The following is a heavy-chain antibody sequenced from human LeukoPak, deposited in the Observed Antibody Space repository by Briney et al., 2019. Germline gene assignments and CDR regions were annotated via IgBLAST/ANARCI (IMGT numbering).Heavy chain of an antibody. CDR1: GITLSNYG. Sequence: GGSLRLSCAVSGITLSNYGMSWVRQAPGRGLEWVAGISASCGSTNYADSVKGRFTISRDNPKNTLYLQMNSLRAEDTAVYFCAKRGVVIRVILVGFHKEAYYFDSWGQGALVTVSS. J-gene: IGHJ4*02. CDR2: ISASCGST. V-gene: IGHV3-23*01. D-gene: IGHD3-22*01. CDR3: AKRGVVIRVILVGFHKEAYYFDS.